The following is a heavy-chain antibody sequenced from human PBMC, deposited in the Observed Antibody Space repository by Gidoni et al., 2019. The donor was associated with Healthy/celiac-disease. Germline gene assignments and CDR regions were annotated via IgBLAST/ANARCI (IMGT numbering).Heavy chain of an antibody. CDR3: ARSITMVRGVIFWFDP. CDR1: GGSISSYF. V-gene: IGHV4-59*01. D-gene: IGHD3-10*01. J-gene: IGHJ5*02. Sequence: QVQLQESGPGLVKPSETLSLTCTVSGGSISSYFWSWIRQPPGKGLEWLGYIYYSGSTNYNPALKSRVTISVDTSKNQFSLKLSSVTAADTAVYYCARSITMVRGVIFWFDPWGQGTLVTVSS. CDR2: IYYSGST.